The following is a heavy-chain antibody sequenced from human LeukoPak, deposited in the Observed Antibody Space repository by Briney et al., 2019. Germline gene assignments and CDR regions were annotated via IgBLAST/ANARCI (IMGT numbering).Heavy chain of an antibody. D-gene: IGHD7-27*01. Sequence: PGRSLRLSCAASGFTFDDYAMHWVRQAPGKGLEWVSGISWNSGSIGYADSVRGRFTISRDNAKNSLYLQMNSLRAEDTALYYCAKDILNWGIFDAFDIWGQGTMVTVSS. J-gene: IGHJ3*02. CDR1: GFTFDDYA. CDR2: ISWNSGSI. V-gene: IGHV3-9*01. CDR3: AKDILNWGIFDAFDI.